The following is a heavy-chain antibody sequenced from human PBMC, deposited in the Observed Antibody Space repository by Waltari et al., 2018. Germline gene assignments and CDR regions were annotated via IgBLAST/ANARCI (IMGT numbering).Heavy chain of an antibody. CDR1: GGSISSSSYY. D-gene: IGHD3-10*01. J-gene: IGHJ6*02. V-gene: IGHV4-39*01. CDR3: ASGDMVRGVINYYYYGMDV. Sequence: QLQLQESGPGLVKPSETLSLTCTVSGGSISSSSYYWGWIRQPPGKGLEWIGSIYYSGGTYYNPSLKSRVTISVDTSKNQVSLKLSSVTAADTAVYYCASGDMVRGVINYYYYGMDVWGQGTTVTVSS. CDR2: IYYSGGT.